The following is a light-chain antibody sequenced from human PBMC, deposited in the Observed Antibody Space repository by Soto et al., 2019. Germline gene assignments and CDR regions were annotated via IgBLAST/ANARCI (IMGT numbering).Light chain of an antibody. V-gene: IGKV4-1*01. CDR3: QQYYSTPYT. CDR2: WAS. CDR1: QSVLYSSHHKNY. Sequence: DIVMTQSPDSLAVSLGERATINCKSSQSVLYSSHHKNYLAWYQQKPGQPPKLVIYWASTRESGVPDRFSGSGSGTDFTLTISSLQAEDVAVYYCQQYYSTPYTFGQGTKLEIK. J-gene: IGKJ2*01.